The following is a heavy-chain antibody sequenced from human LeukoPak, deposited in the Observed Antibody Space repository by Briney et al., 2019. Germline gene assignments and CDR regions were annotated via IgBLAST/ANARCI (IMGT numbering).Heavy chain of an antibody. CDR3: AKDARHWFIAAARYFDY. D-gene: IGHD6-13*01. CDR1: GFTFSSYA. V-gene: IGHV3-23*01. Sequence: GGSLRLSCAASGFTFSSYAMSWVRQAPGKGLEWVSAISGSGGSTYYADSVKGRVTISRDNSKNTLYLQMNSLRAEDTAVYYCAKDARHWFIAAARYFDYWGQGTLVTVSS. CDR2: ISGSGGST. J-gene: IGHJ4*02.